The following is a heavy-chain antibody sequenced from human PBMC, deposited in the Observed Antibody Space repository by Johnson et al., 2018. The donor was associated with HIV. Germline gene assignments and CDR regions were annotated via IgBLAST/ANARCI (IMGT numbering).Heavy chain of an antibody. CDR1: GFTFSTNV. CDR2: IIGGSGGST. CDR3: ARALARLDAFDI. J-gene: IGHJ3*02. Sequence: EVQLVESGGGLAHTGGSLRLSCAASGFTFSTNVMSWVRQTPGKGLEWVASIIGGSGGSTYFADSVKGRFTISRDNSKNTLYLQMNSLRAGDTAVYYCARALARLDAFDIWGQGTMVTVSS. V-gene: IGHV3-23*04.